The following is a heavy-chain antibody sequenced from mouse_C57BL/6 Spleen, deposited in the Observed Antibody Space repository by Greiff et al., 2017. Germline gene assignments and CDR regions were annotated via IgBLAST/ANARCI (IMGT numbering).Heavy chain of an antibody. CDR2: IYPYNGVS. J-gene: IGHJ3*01. Sequence: VQLKESGPELVKPGASVKISCKASGYSFTGYYMHWVKQSHGNILDWIGYIYPYNGVSSYNQKFKGKATLTVDKSSSTAYMELRSLTSEDSAVYYCAKDSSGYPFAYWGQGTLVTVSA. CDR1: GYSFTGYY. D-gene: IGHD3-2*02. V-gene: IGHV1-31*01. CDR3: AKDSSGYPFAY.